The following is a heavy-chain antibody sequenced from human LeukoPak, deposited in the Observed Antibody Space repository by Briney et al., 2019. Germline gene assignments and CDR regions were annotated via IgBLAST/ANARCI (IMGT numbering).Heavy chain of an antibody. CDR1: GFTFSSYS. Sequence: GGSLRLSCAASGFTFSSYSMSWVRQAPGKGLEWVSAISGSGGSTYYADSVKGRFTISRDNSKNTLYLQMNSLRAEDTAVYYCAKDPYDSSGYYLPGYFDYWGQGTLVTVSS. V-gene: IGHV3-23*01. D-gene: IGHD3-22*01. CDR3: AKDPYDSSGYYLPGYFDY. CDR2: ISGSGGST. J-gene: IGHJ4*03.